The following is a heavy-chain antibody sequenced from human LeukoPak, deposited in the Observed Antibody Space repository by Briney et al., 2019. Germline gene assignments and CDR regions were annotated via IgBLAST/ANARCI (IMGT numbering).Heavy chain of an antibody. Sequence: SVKVSCKASGDTFSNYGINWVRQAPGQGLEWMGGITPIFHTPNYAQKFQGRVTISADESTTTAYMELSSLRSEDTAVYYCARGPPYIVGVTAIGFFDYWGQGTLVTVSS. V-gene: IGHV1-69*13. CDR1: GDTFSNYG. CDR3: ARGPPYIVGVTAIGFFDY. CDR2: ITPIFHTP. D-gene: IGHD2-21*02. J-gene: IGHJ4*02.